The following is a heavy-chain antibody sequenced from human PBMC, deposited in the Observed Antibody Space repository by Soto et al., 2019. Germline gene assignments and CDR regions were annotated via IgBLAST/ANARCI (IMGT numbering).Heavy chain of an antibody. CDR3: AKDLEPDPSSWTDQNYYYYGMDV. CDR1: GFTFSSYG. V-gene: IGHV3-30*18. Sequence: PVVSLSLSCAASGFTFSSYGMHWVRQAPGKGLEWVAVISYDGSNKYYADSVKGRFTISRDNSKNTLYLQMNSLRAEDTAVYYCAKDLEPDPSSWTDQNYYYYGMDVWGQGTTVTGSS. J-gene: IGHJ6*02. D-gene: IGHD6-13*01. CDR2: ISYDGSNK.